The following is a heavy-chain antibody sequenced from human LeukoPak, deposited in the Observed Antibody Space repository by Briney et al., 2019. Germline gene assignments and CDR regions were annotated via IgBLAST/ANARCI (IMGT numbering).Heavy chain of an antibody. J-gene: IGHJ4*02. CDR3: ASGPLSYCGGDCYLSYYFDY. V-gene: IGHV4-34*01. D-gene: IGHD2-21*01. Sequence: SETPSLTCAVYGGSFSGYYWSWIRQPPGKWLEWIEEINHSGSTNYNPSLKSRVTISVDTSKNQFSLKLSSVTAADTPVTYRASGPLSYCGGDCYLSYYFDYSDQGTLVTVSS. CDR2: INHSGST. CDR1: GGSFSGYY.